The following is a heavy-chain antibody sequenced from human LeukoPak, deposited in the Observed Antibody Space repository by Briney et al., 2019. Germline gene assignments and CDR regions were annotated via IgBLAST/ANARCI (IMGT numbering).Heavy chain of an antibody. CDR1: GGSISSYY. J-gene: IGHJ4*02. V-gene: IGHV4-59*08. Sequence: SETLSLACTVSGGSISSYYWSWIRQPPGKGLEWIGCLYYSGNIDYNPSLKSRVTISVDTSKNQFSLRLTSVTAADTAVYYCARHDHYAFDYWGQGTLVTVSS. D-gene: IGHD4-17*01. CDR3: ARHDHYAFDY. CDR2: LYYSGNI.